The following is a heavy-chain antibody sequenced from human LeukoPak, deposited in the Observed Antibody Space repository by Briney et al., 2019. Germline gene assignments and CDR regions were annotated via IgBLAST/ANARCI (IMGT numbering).Heavy chain of an antibody. CDR2: ISSSGGRT. J-gene: IGHJ4*02. V-gene: IGHV3-23*01. D-gene: IGHD3-10*01. CDR1: GFTFRNYA. Sequence: GGSLRLSCAASGFTFRNYAMTWVRQAPGKGLEWVSAISSSGGRTYYADSVKGRFTISRDNSKNTLYLQMNSLRAEDTAVYYCATSHYYYGSGIYHVYWGQGTLVTVSS. CDR3: ATSHYYYGSGIYHVY.